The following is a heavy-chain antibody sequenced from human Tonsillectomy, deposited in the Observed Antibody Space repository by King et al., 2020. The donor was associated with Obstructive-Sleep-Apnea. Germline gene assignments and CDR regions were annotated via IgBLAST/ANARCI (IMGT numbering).Heavy chain of an antibody. D-gene: IGHD4-17*01. CDR3: ARAGRTVTTSSFDY. CDR1: GGSIRSSSYY. CDR2: IYYSGCT. Sequence: QLQESGPGLVKPSETLSLTCTVSGGSIRSSSYYWGWIRQPPGKGLEWIGSIYYSGCTSYNPSLKSRVPLSVDTSKNQFSLKLSFVTAADTAVYYCARAGRTVTTSSFDYWGQGTLVTVSS. J-gene: IGHJ4*02. V-gene: IGHV4-39*07.